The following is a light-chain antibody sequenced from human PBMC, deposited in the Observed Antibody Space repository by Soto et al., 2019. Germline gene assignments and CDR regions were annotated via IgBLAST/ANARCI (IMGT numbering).Light chain of an antibody. Sequence: DIQMTQSPSTLSASVGDRVTITCRASQSIDSWFAWYQQKPGKAPNLLIYKASSLESGVPSRFSGSGSGTEFTLTISSLQPDDFATYYFQQYNSYSSGTFGQGTKVDIK. CDR2: KAS. V-gene: IGKV1-5*03. CDR3: QQYNSYSSGT. J-gene: IGKJ1*01. CDR1: QSIDSW.